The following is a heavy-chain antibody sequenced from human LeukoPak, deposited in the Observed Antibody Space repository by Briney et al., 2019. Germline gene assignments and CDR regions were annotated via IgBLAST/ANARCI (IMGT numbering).Heavy chain of an antibody. CDR3: VNLLPGIAAAGRV. D-gene: IGHD6-13*01. V-gene: IGHV1-69*01. Sequence: EASVKVSCKASGGTFSSYAISWVRQAPGQGLEWMGGIIPIFGTANYAQKFQGRVTITADESTSTAYMELSSLRSEDTAVYYCVNLLPGIAAAGRVWGQGTLVTVSS. CDR1: GGTFSSYA. CDR2: IIPIFGTA. J-gene: IGHJ4*02.